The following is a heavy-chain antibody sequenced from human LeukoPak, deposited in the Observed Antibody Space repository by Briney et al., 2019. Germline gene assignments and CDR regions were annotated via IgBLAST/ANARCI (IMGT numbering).Heavy chain of an antibody. CDR1: GFTFSDYY. Sequence: PGGSLRLSCAASGFTFSDYYMSWIRQAPGKGLEWVSYISSSGSTIYYADSVKGRFTISRDNAKNSLYLQMNSLRAEDTAVYYCARDWASGSSSWYTHWGQGTLVTVSS. CDR3: ARDWASGSSSWYTH. J-gene: IGHJ1*01. D-gene: IGHD6-13*01. CDR2: ISSSGSTI. V-gene: IGHV3-11*04.